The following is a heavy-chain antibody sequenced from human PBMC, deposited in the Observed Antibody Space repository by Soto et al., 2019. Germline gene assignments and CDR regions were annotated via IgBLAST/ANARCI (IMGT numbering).Heavy chain of an antibody. Sequence: QVQLVESGGGLVKPGGSLRLSCAASGFTFSDYYMSWIRQAPGKGLEWVSYISSSGLNIYYADSVKGRFTISRDNAKNSLYLQMNSLRAEATAVYYCAGEDYGDTIYGMDVWGQGTTVTVSS. CDR3: AGEDYGDTIYGMDV. CDR2: ISSSGLNI. CDR1: GFTFSDYY. V-gene: IGHV3-11*01. J-gene: IGHJ6*02. D-gene: IGHD4-17*01.